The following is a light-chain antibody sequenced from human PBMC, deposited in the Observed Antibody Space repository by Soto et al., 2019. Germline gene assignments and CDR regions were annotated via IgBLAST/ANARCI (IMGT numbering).Light chain of an antibody. V-gene: IGLV2-18*02. CDR3: NSYTGSSTYV. J-gene: IGLJ1*01. Sequence: QSALTQPPSVSGSPGQSVAISCTGTSSDVGSYNRVSWYQQPPGAAPKLMIYEVSKRPSGVPDRLSGSKSGNTASLTISGLQAEDEADYYCNSYTGSSTYVFGTGTQLTVL. CDR1: SSDVGSYNR. CDR2: EVS.